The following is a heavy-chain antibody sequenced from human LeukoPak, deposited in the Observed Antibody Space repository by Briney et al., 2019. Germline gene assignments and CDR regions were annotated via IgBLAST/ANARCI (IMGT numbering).Heavy chain of an antibody. CDR1: GFTFSSYS. J-gene: IGHJ4*02. V-gene: IGHV3-48*01. D-gene: IGHD6-13*01. CDR3: AREMAGYSSSAIDY. CDR2: VSSSSSSI. Sequence: GGSLRLSCAASGFTFSSYSLNWVRQAPGKGLEWVSYVSSSSSSIHYADSVKGRFTISRDNAKNSLNLQMNSLRAEDTALYYCAREMAGYSSSAIDYWGLGTLVTVSS.